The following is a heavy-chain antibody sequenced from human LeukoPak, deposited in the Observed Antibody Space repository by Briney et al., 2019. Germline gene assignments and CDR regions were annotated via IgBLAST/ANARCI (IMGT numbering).Heavy chain of an antibody. CDR2: VSYSGST. Sequence: SETLSLTCTVSGGSIGGQYWSWIRQPPGEGLEGIGFVSYSGSTNYNPSLNGRVTISLDTSKNQFSLRLNSVTAADTAVYYCARGGASSRYFDYWGQGTLVTVSS. CDR3: ARGGASSRYFDY. V-gene: IGHV4-59*11. J-gene: IGHJ4*02. CDR1: GGSIGGQY. D-gene: IGHD1-26*01.